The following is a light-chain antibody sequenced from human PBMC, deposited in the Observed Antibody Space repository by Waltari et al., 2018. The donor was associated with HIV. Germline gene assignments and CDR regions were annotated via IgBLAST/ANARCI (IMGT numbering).Light chain of an antibody. V-gene: IGKV4-1*01. Sequence: DIVMTQSPDSLVVSLGERATINCKPSQSVLYSSNNKNYLAWYQQKPGQPPKLLIYWASTRESGVPDRFSGSGSGTDFTLTISSLQAEDVAVYYCQQYYSTPTFGQGTKVEIK. J-gene: IGKJ1*01. CDR2: WAS. CDR1: QSVLYSSNNKNY. CDR3: QQYYSTPT.